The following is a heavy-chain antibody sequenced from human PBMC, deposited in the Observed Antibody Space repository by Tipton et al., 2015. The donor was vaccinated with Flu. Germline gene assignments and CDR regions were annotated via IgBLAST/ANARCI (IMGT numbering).Heavy chain of an antibody. CDR2: IYYSGST. Sequence: TLSLNCTVSGGSISSYYWSWIRQPPGKGLEWIGYIYYSGSTNYNPSLKSRVTISVDTSKNQFSLKLSSVTAADTAVYYCARGWATEYFQHWGQGTLVTVSS. V-gene: IGHV4-59*01. D-gene: IGHD5-12*01. CDR3: ARGWATEYFQH. CDR1: GGSISSYY. J-gene: IGHJ1*01.